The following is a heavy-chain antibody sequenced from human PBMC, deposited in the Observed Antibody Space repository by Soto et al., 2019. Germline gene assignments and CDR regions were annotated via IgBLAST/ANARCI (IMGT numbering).Heavy chain of an antibody. Sequence: EVQLVESGGGLVQPGGYLKLSCAASGFTLSGFDVHWVRQAAGEGLEWVGRIKTKGESYATAYAPSVKGRFSLSRGDSKKTAYLEMNSLKTEATAVYYCTGRHCRSGGCSSDFDFWGQGSLVAVSS. CDR1: GFTLSGFD. D-gene: IGHD2-15*01. J-gene: IGHJ4*02. CDR3: TGRHCRSGGCSSDFDF. V-gene: IGHV3-73*01. CDR2: IKTKGESYAT.